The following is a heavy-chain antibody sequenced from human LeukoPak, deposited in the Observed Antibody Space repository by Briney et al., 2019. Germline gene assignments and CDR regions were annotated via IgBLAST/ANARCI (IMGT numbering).Heavy chain of an antibody. CDR1: GFTFSNYA. D-gene: IGHD7-27*01. CDR2: ISGSSGLT. CDR3: AKDWGYYYYYGMDV. V-gene: IGHV3-23*01. J-gene: IGHJ6*02. Sequence: GGSLRLSCAASGFTFSNYAMSWVRQAPGRGLEWVSAISGSSGLTYYADSVKGRFTISRDNSKNTLFLQMNSLRAEDTALYYCAKDWGYYYYYGMDVWGQGTTVTVSS.